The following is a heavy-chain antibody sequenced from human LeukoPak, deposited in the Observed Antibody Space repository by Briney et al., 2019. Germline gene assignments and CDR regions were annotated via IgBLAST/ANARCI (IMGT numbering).Heavy chain of an antibody. CDR3: AGGMIVVATSRGTPDY. CDR2: IYHTGST. D-gene: IGHD3-22*01. V-gene: IGHV4-59*02. Sequence: SETLSLTCTISGGSVSDYYWSWIRQSPGKGLEWIGYIYHTGSTSYSPSLKSRVTISADTSQNQFSLKLSSVTAADTAVYYCAGGMIVVATSRGTPDYWGQGTLVTVSS. J-gene: IGHJ4*02. CDR1: GGSVSDYY.